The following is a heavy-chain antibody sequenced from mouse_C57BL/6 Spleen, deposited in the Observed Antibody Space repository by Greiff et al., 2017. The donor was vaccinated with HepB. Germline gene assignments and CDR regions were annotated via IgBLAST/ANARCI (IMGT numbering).Heavy chain of an antibody. Sequence: VQLQQSGAELARPGASVKMSCKASGYTFTSYTMHWVKQRPGQGLEWIGYINPSSGYTKYNQKFKDKATLTEDKSSSTAYMQLSSLTSEDSAVYYCASDGYYDYAMDYWGQGTSVTVSS. CDR1: GYTFTSYT. V-gene: IGHV1-4*01. CDR3: ASDGYYDYAMDY. D-gene: IGHD2-3*01. CDR2: INPSSGYT. J-gene: IGHJ4*01.